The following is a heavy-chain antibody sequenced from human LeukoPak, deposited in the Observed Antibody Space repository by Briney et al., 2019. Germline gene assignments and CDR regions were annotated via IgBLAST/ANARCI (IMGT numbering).Heavy chain of an antibody. D-gene: IGHD6-19*01. CDR3: AKDNIAVAGTDYYYYGMDV. Sequence: PGGSLRLSCAASGFTFSSYGMRWVRQAPGKGLEWVAVISYDGSNKYYAHSVKGRFTISRDNSKNTLYLQMNSLRAEDTAVYYCAKDNIAVAGTDYYYYGMDVWGQGTTVTVSS. J-gene: IGHJ6*02. CDR1: GFTFSSYG. CDR2: ISYDGSNK. V-gene: IGHV3-30*18.